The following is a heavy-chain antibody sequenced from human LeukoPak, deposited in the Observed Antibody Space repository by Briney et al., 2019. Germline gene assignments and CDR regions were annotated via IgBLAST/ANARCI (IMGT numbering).Heavy chain of an antibody. CDR3: PWSGYYREVYFDY. Sequence: ASETLSLTCTVSGGSISSSSYYWGWIRQPPGKGLEWIGSIYYSGSTYYNPSLKSRVTISVDTSKNQFSLKLSSVTAADTAVYYCPWSGYYREVYFDYWGQGTLVTVSS. CDR2: IYYSGST. V-gene: IGHV4-39*07. J-gene: IGHJ4*02. CDR1: GGSISSSSYY. D-gene: IGHD3-3*01.